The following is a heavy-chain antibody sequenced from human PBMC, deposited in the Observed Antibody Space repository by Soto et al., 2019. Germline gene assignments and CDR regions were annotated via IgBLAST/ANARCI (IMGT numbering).Heavy chain of an antibody. J-gene: IGHJ3*02. CDR3: ARDLRDYYDSSGYYRPFAAFDI. Sequence: SETLSLTCTVSGGSISSGGYYWSWIRQHPGKGLEWIGYIYYSGSTYYNPSLKSRVTISVDTSKNQFSLKLSSVTTADTAVYYCARDLRDYYDSSGYYRPFAAFDIWGQGTTVTGSS. CDR1: GGSISSGGYY. CDR2: IYYSGST. D-gene: IGHD3-22*01. V-gene: IGHV4-31*03.